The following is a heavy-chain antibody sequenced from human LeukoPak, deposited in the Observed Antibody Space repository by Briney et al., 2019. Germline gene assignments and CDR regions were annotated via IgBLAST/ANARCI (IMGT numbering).Heavy chain of an antibody. CDR3: AKDRARAAVYYFET. Sequence: GGSLRLSCAASGFTYSSYAMSWVRQAPGKGLEWLANINYDGSEKYHVDSVKGRFTISRDNAKNSLYLQMNSLRPEDTAVYYCAKDRARAAVYYFETWGQGTLVTVSS. CDR2: INYDGSEK. D-gene: IGHD6-13*01. CDR1: GFTYSSYA. J-gene: IGHJ4*02. V-gene: IGHV3-7*01.